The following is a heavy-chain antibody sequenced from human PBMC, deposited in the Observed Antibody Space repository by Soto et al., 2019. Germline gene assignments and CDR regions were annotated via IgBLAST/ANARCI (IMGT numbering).Heavy chain of an antibody. J-gene: IGHJ6*02. Sequence: GGSLRLSCAASGFTVSSNYMSWVRQAPGKGLEWVSVIYSGGSTYYADSVKGRFTISRDNSKNTLYLQMNSLRAEDTAVYYCARDSFGVGYYRMGYYYGMDVWGQGTTVTVSS. CDR3: ARDSFGVGYYRMGYYYGMDV. CDR1: GFTVSSNY. D-gene: IGHD3-10*01. CDR2: IYSGGST. V-gene: IGHV3-53*01.